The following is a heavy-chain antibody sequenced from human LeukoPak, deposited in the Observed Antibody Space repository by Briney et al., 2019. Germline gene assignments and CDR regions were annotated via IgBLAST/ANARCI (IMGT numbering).Heavy chain of an antibody. V-gene: IGHV3-7*01. CDR2: IRQDGSEK. D-gene: IGHD6-25*01. Sequence: PGGSLRLSCAASGFIFSSYWMNWVRQAPGKGLEWVANIRQDGSEKYYVDSVKGRFTISRDNAKTSLYLQMNSLTAEDTAVYYCARDRGRRRLAFDIWGQGTMVTVSS. J-gene: IGHJ3*02. CDR3: ARDRGRRRLAFDI. CDR1: GFIFSSYW.